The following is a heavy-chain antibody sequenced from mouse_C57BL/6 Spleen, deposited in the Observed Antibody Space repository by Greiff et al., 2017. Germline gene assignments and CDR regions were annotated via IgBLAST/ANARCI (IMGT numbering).Heavy chain of an antibody. CDR3: LYYYGSNDFDY. CDR2: IDPATGGT. V-gene: IGHV1-15*01. Sequence: QVQLQQPGAELVRPGASVTLSCKASGYTFTDYEMHWVKQTPVHGLEWIGAIDPATGGTAYNQKFKAKAILTADKSSSTASMELRSLTSEYSAVYFCLYYYGSNDFDYWGQGTTLTVSS. D-gene: IGHD1-1*01. J-gene: IGHJ2*01. CDR1: GYTFTDYE.